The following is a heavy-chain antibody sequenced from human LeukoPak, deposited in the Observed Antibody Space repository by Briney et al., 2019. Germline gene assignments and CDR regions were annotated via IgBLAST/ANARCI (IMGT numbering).Heavy chain of an antibody. CDR2: IYYSGST. J-gene: IGHJ6*03. CDR1: GGSISSYY. CDR3: ARVLNCSSTSCQREDYYYYYMDV. V-gene: IGHV4-59*01. Sequence: PSETLSLTCTVSGGSISSYYWSWIRQPPGKGLEWIGYIYYSGSTNYNPSLKSRVTISVDTSKNQFSLKLSSVTAADTAVYYCARVLNCSSTSCQREDYYYYYMDVWGKGTTVTVSS. D-gene: IGHD2-2*01.